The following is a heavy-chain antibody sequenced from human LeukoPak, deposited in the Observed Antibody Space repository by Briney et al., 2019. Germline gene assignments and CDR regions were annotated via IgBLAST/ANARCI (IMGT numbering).Heavy chain of an antibody. CDR1: GGSIRDYY. CDR2: IYNSGST. CDR3: ARGLTALRFDP. Sequence: TSETLSLTCTVSGGSIRDYYWSWIRQPPGEGLEWIGYIYNSGSTNHNPSLKSRVTISVDTSKNQFSLKMRSVTAEDTAVYYCARGLTALRFDPWGQGTLVTVSS. J-gene: IGHJ5*02. V-gene: IGHV4-59*01. D-gene: IGHD3-16*01.